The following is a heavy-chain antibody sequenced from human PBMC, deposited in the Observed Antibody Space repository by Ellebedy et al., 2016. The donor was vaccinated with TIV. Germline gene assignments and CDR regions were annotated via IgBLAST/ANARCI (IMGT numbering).Heavy chain of an antibody. CDR1: AYTFTSYG. V-gene: IGHV1-18*01. CDR3: ASFGAAMLRDDAFDS. CDR2: ISAYNGNT. J-gene: IGHJ3*02. Sequence: ASVKVSCXASAYTFTSYGISWVRQAPGQGLEWMGWISAYNGNTNYAQKFQERVTITRDMSTSTAYMELSSLRSEDTAVYYCASFGAAMLRDDAFDSWGQGTMVTVSS. D-gene: IGHD2-2*01.